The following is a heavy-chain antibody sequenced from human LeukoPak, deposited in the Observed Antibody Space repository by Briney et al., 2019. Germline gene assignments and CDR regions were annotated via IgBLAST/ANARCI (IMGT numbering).Heavy chain of an antibody. J-gene: IGHJ4*02. CDR3: ARGSYYYDSPTPGY. Sequence: GGSLRLSCAASGFTFSSYWMSWVRQAPGKGLEWVANIKQDGSEKYYVDSVKGRFTISRDNAKNSLYLQMNSLRAEDTAVYYCARGSYYYDSPTPGYWGQGTLVTVSS. CDR2: IKQDGSEK. V-gene: IGHV3-7*01. D-gene: IGHD3-22*01. CDR1: GFTFSSYW.